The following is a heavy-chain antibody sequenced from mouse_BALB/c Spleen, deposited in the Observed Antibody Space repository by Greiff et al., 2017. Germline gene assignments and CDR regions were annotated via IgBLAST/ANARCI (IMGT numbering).Heavy chain of an antibody. CDR1: GYTFTSYW. V-gene: IGHV1-7*01. CDR2: INPSTGYT. J-gene: IGHJ4*01. Sequence: QVQLQQSGAELAKPGASVKMSCKASGYTFTSYWMHWVKQRPGQGLEWIGYINPSTGYTEYNQKFKDKATLTADKSSSTAYMQLSSLTSEDSAVYYCARRGGKNAMDYWGQGTSVTVSS. CDR3: ARRGGKNAMDY.